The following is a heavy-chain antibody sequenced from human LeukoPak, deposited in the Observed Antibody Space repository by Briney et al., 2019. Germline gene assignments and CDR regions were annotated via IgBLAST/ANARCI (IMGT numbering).Heavy chain of an antibody. Sequence: SETLSLTCAVYGGSFSGDYWSWIRQPAGKGLEWIGRIYTSGSTNYNPSLKSRVTISVDTSKNQFSLKLSSVTAADTAVYYCARDYYYYDSSGYSAWGQGTLVTVSS. J-gene: IGHJ4*02. D-gene: IGHD3-22*01. CDR3: ARDYYYYDSSGYSA. CDR1: GGSFSGDY. CDR2: IYTSGST. V-gene: IGHV4-4*07.